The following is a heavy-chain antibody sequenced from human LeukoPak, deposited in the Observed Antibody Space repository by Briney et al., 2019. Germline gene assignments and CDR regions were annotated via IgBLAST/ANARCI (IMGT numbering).Heavy chain of an antibody. Sequence: GGSLRLSCAASGSTFTDYAMNWVRQAPGKGLEWVSGISYGGDNTYYADSVKGRFTISRDNPRNTLNLALNSLRAEDTAVYYCAKDPHPYGDSVGGYHFDYWGQGTLVTVSS. J-gene: IGHJ4*02. CDR1: GSTFTDYA. CDR2: ISYGGDNT. D-gene: IGHD4-17*01. V-gene: IGHV3-23*01. CDR3: AKDPHPYGDSVGGYHFDY.